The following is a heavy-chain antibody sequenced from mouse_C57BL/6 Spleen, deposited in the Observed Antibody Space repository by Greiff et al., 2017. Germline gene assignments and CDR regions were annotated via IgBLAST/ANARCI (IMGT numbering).Heavy chain of an antibody. CDR2: INPSNGGT. J-gene: IGHJ2*01. CDR1: GYTFTSYW. D-gene: IGHD1-1*01. V-gene: IGHV1-53*01. Sequence: VQLQQPGTELVKPGASVKLSCKASGYTFTSYWMHWVKQRPGQGLEWIGNINPSNGGTNYNEKFKSKATLTVDKSSSTAYMQLSSLTSEDSAVYYCARFITTVVDNFDYWGQGTTLTVSS. CDR3: ARFITTVVDNFDY.